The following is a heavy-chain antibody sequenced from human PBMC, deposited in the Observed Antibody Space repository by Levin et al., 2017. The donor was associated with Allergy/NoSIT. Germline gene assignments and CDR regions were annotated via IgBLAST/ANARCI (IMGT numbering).Heavy chain of an antibody. D-gene: IGHD1-1*01. V-gene: IGHV3-15*01. CDR2: IKSKTDGGTT. CDR1: GFTFSNAW. CDR3: TTDRTTGTTMGDYDYGMDV. J-gene: IGHJ6*02. Sequence: GGSLRLSCAASGFTFSNAWMSWVRQAPGKGLEWVGRIKSKTDGGTTDYAAPVKGRFTISRDDSRNTLYLQMNSLKPEDTAVYYCTTDRTTGTTMGDYDYGMDVWGLGTTVTVSS.